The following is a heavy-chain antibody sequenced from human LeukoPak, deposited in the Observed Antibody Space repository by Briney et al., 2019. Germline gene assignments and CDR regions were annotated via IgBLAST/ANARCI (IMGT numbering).Heavy chain of an antibody. D-gene: IGHD1-26*01. J-gene: IGHJ6*02. CDR3: ALHYSGSYYYGMDV. V-gene: IGHV3-72*01. Sequence: GGSLRLSCAASGFTISDYYMDWVRQAPGKGLEWVGRSRDKANSYTTEYAASVKGRFTISRDDSKNSLYLRMNSLKTEDTALYYCALHYSGSYYYGMDVWGQGTTVTVSS. CDR1: GFTISDYY. CDR2: SRDKANSYTT.